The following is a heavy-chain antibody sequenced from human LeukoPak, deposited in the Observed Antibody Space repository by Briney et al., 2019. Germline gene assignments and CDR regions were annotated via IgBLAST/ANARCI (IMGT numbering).Heavy chain of an antibody. D-gene: IGHD3-10*01. CDR1: GGSFSGYY. Sequence: SETLSLTCAVYGGSFSGYYWSWIRQRPGKGLEWIGEINHSGSTNYNPSLKSRVTISVDTSKNQFSLKLSSVTAADTAVYYCARVKTMVRGVLDYWGQGTLVTVSS. CDR3: ARVKTMVRGVLDY. CDR2: INHSGST. V-gene: IGHV4-34*01. J-gene: IGHJ4*02.